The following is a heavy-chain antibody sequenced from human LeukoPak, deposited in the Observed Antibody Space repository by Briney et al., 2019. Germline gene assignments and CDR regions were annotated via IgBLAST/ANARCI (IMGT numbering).Heavy chain of an antibody. CDR1: GVSISSYY. CDR3: ARDSVDYYGSGSYYSNLFDP. D-gene: IGHD3-10*01. Sequence: SETLSLTCTVSGVSISSYYWSWIRQPPGKGLEWIGNIYYSGSTNYNPSLESRVTISVDTSKNQFSLKLSSVTAADTAVYYCARDSVDYYGSGSYYSNLFDPWGQGTLVTVSS. CDR2: IYYSGST. V-gene: IGHV4-59*01. J-gene: IGHJ5*02.